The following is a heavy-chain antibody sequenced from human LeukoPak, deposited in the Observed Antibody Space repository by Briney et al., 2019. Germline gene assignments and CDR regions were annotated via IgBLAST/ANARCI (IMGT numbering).Heavy chain of an antibody. J-gene: IGHJ4*02. CDR3: ARNGDGHFDY. CDR1: GFTFSTYA. D-gene: IGHD7-27*01. CDR2: ISSSGSSI. Sequence: GGSLRLSCAASGFTFSTYAMTWVRQAPGKGLEWVSYISSSGSSIYYADSVKGRFTISRDNAKNSLYLQMNSLRAEDTAVYYCARNGDGHFDYWGQGTLVTVSS. V-gene: IGHV3-48*03.